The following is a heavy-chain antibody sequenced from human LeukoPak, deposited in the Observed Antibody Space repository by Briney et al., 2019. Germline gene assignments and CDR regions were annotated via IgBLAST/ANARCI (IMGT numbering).Heavy chain of an antibody. CDR2: IYYSGST. V-gene: IGHV4-39*07. D-gene: IGHD5-24*01. CDR1: GGSISSSSYY. CDR3: ARSATQGYSKRWLHPTGY. J-gene: IGHJ4*02. Sequence: PSETLSLTCTVSGGSISSSSYYWGWIRQPPGKGLEWIGSIYYSGSTNYNPSLKSRVTISVDTSKNQFSLKLSSVTAADTAVYYCARSATQGYSKRWLHPTGYWGQGTLVTVSS.